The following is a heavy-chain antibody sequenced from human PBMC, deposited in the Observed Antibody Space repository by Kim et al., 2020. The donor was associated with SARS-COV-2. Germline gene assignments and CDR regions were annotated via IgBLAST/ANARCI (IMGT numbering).Heavy chain of an antibody. D-gene: IGHD2-21*01. Sequence: YSPSFQGQVTISADKSISTAYLQWSSLKASDTAMYYCATGADGYHGPFDYWGQGTLVTVSS. V-gene: IGHV5-51*01. J-gene: IGHJ4*02. CDR3: ATGADGYHGPFDY.